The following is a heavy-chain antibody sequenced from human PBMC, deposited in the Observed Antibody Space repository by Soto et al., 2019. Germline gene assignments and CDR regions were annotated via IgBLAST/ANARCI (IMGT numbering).Heavy chain of an antibody. J-gene: IGHJ4*02. CDR3: AKDIRTVTTIFDY. CDR1: GFTFRSYA. CDR2: ISGSGIST. D-gene: IGHD4-17*01. Sequence: PGGSLRLSCAASGFTFRSYAMSWVRQAPGKGLEWVSGISGSGISTHYADSVKGRFTVSRDNSKNTLYLQMNSLRAEDTAVYNCAKDIRTVTTIFDYWGQGTLVTVSS. V-gene: IGHV3-23*01.